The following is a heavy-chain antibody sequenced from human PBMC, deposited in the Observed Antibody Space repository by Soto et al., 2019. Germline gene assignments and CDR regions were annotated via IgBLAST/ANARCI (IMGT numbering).Heavy chain of an antibody. V-gene: IGHV3-30*18. Sequence: GGSLRLSCAASGFTFSSYGMHWVRQAPGKGLEWEAVISYDGSNKYYADSVKGRFTISRDNSKNTLYLQMNSLRAEDTAVYYCAKDLNSGYDLWYFDLWGRGTLVTSPQ. D-gene: IGHD5-12*01. CDR1: GFTFSSYG. J-gene: IGHJ2*01. CDR3: AKDLNSGYDLWYFDL. CDR2: ISYDGSNK.